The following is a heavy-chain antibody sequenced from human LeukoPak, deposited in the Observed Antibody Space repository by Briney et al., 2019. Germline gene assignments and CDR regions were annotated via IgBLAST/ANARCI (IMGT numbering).Heavy chain of an antibody. J-gene: IGHJ6*04. V-gene: IGHV1-69*13. D-gene: IGHD1-26*01. Sequence: SVKVSCKASGGTFSSYAISWVRQAPGQGLEWMGGIIPIFGTANYAQKFQGRVTITADESTSTAYMELSSLRSEDTAVYYCARDGASGSYGMSVWGKGTTVTVSS. CDR3: ARDGASGSYGMSV. CDR1: GGTFSSYA. CDR2: IIPIFGTA.